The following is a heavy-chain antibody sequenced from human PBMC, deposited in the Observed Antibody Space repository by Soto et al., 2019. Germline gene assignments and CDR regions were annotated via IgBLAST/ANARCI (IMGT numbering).Heavy chain of an antibody. CDR3: ARPYYSVSGSYSY. CDR2: INAGNGNT. Sequence: QVQLVQSGAEVKKPGASVKVSCEASGYTFTRHLMHWVRQAPGQRLEWMGWINAGNGNTTYSQKFQGRVTITRDTTAHTTYMELSSLRSGDASVYDCARPYYSVSGSYSYWGQGTLVTVSS. D-gene: IGHD3-10*01. J-gene: IGHJ4*02. V-gene: IGHV1-3*01. CDR1: GYTFTRHL.